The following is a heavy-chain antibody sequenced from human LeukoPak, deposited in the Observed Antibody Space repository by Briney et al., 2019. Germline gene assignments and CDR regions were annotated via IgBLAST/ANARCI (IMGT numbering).Heavy chain of an antibody. CDR3: AKDFDPFDRPLGFDY. CDR2: IRYDGSNK. J-gene: IGHJ4*02. D-gene: IGHD3-9*01. CDR1: GFTFSSYG. Sequence: GGSLRLSCAASGFTFSSYGMHWVRQAPGKGLEWVAFIRYDGSNKYYADSVKGRFTISRDNSKNTLYLQMNSLRAEDTAVYYCAKDFDPFDRPLGFDYWGQGTLVTVSS. V-gene: IGHV3-30*02.